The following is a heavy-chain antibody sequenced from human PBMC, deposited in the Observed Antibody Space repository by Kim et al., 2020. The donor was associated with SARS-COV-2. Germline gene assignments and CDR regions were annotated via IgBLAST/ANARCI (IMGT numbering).Heavy chain of an antibody. CDR1: GASISSSPYY. D-gene: IGHD1-1*01. V-gene: IGHV4-39*01. Sequence: SETLSLTCTVSGASISSSPYYWAWIRQPPGKGLEWLGTLSYSGSTYYNPSLKSRVTISVDTSKNQFSLKLTSVTAADTAVYFCARQTPRGYNLYDIAHWG. CDR2: LSYSGST. CDR3: ARQTPRGYNLYDIAH. J-gene: IGHJ1*01.